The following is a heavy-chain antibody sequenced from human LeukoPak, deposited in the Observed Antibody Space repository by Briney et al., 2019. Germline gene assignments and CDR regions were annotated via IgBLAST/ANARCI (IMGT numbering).Heavy chain of an antibody. CDR1: GFTFSSYE. CDR2: ISSSGSTI. D-gene: IGHD4-17*01. V-gene: IGHV3-48*03. CDR3: ATLYGETDY. Sequence: PGGSLRLSCAASGFTFSSYEMNWVRQAPGKGLEWVSYISSSGSTIYYADSVKGRFTISRDNAKNSLYLQMNSLRAEDTAVYYCATLYGETDYWGQGTLVTVSS. J-gene: IGHJ4*02.